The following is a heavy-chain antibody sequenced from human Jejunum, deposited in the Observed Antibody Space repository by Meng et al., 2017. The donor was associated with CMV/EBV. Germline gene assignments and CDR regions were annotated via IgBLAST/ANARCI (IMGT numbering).Heavy chain of an antibody. Sequence: FTVTDHAMHGVRQAPGKGLEWVSGITWNGLIIGYADSVKGRFSISRDNAKNSLYLQMNSLRAEDTALYYCARDIQLYSYHYYGMDVWGQGTTVTVSS. D-gene: IGHD2-15*01. J-gene: IGHJ6*02. V-gene: IGHV3-9*01. CDR1: FTVTDHA. CDR2: ITWNGLII. CDR3: ARDIQLYSYHYYGMDV.